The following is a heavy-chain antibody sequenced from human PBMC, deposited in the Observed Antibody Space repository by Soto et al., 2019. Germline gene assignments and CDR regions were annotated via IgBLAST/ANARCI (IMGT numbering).Heavy chain of an antibody. CDR1: GGSISNYY. CDR2: IYYSGST. D-gene: IGHD6-13*01. J-gene: IGHJ4*02. CDR3: ARHAGSQLLAAAGEFDY. V-gene: IGHV4-59*08. Sequence: SETLSLTCTVSGGSISNYYWSWIRQPPGKGLEWIGYIYYSGSTNYNPSLKSRVTISVDTSKNQFSLKLSSVTAADTAVYYCARHAGSQLLAAAGEFDYWGQGTLVTVSS.